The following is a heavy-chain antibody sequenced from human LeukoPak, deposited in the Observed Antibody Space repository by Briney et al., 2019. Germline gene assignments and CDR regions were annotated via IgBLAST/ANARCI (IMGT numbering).Heavy chain of an antibody. CDR1: GFTASSNY. CDR3: ARVLLWFGEFLYGMDV. CDR2: IYSGGST. J-gene: IGHJ6*02. V-gene: IGHV3-66*01. D-gene: IGHD3-10*01. Sequence: GGSLRLSCAASGFTASSNYMSWVRQAPGKGLEWVSVIYSGGSTYYADSVKGRFTISRDHSKNTLYLQMNSLRAEDTAVYYCARVLLWFGEFLYGMDVWGQGTTVTVSS.